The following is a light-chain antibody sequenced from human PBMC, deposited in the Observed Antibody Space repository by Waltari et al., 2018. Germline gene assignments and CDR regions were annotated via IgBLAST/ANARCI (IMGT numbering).Light chain of an antibody. J-gene: IGKJ1*01. CDR1: QSLVYSDGNTY. Sequence: DVAMTQSPLSLPVTLGQPASISCRSSQSLVYSDGNTYLSWFQQRPGQSPRRLIYKVSNRDSGVPDRFSGSGSGTDFTLKISRVEAEDVGVYYCMQGTDWPPWTFGQGTKVEIK. CDR2: KVS. CDR3: MQGTDWPPWT. V-gene: IGKV2-30*01.